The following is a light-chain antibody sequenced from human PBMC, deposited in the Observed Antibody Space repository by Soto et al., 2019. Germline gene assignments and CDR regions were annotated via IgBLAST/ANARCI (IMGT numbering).Light chain of an antibody. Sequence: ILMTQSPVTLSASPWESATLSCRASQSVDNNVAWYQQKPGQAPRLLIVGSFARATGIPARFSGSGSGSEFTLTISGLQSEDFAVYYCQQYNDRPPITFGQGTRLEIK. CDR3: QQYNDRPPIT. CDR1: QSVDNN. V-gene: IGKV3-15*01. J-gene: IGKJ5*01. CDR2: GSF.